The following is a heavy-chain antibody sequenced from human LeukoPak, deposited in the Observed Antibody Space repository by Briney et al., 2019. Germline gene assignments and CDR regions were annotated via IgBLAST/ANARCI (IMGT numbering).Heavy chain of an antibody. CDR3: AGLVGRYSSGLYYYYFDY. CDR2: MYLSGTT. Sequence: SSGTLSLTCTVSGDSINSLDLWSWVRQPPGKGLEWIGEMYLSGTTHSNPSVKSRVTISIDKSKNQFFLNLSSVAAADTAVYYCAGLVGRYSSGLYYYYFDYWGQGTLVTVSS. D-gene: IGHD3-22*01. V-gene: IGHV4-4*02. CDR1: GDSINSLDL. J-gene: IGHJ4*02.